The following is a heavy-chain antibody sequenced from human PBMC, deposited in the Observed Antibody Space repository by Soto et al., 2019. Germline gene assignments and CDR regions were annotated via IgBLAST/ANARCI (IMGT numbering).Heavy chain of an antibody. D-gene: IGHD1-26*01. CDR2: IYTSGST. Sequence: QVQLQESGPGLVKPSETLSLTCTVSGGSISSYYWSWIRQPAGKGLEWIGRIYTSGSTNYNPSLKSRVTMSVDTSKNQFALKLSSVTAADTAVYYCAREIGEMVGATRLFDYWGQGTLVTVSS. V-gene: IGHV4-4*07. CDR1: GGSISSYY. CDR3: AREIGEMVGATRLFDY. J-gene: IGHJ4*02.